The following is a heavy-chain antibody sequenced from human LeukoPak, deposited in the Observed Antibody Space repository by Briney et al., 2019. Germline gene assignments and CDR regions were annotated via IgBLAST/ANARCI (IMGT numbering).Heavy chain of an antibody. CDR2: IIPILGIA. CDR1: GGTFSSYA. D-gene: IGHD3-10*01. J-gene: IGHJ3*02. CDR3: ARDIGPYYYGSGSHDAFDI. Sequence: SVKVSCKASGGTFSSYAISWVRQAPGQGLEWMGRIIPILGIANYAQKFQGRVTITADKSTSTAYMELRSLRSDDTAVYYCARDIGPYYYGSGSHDAFDIWGQGTMVTVSS. V-gene: IGHV1-69*04.